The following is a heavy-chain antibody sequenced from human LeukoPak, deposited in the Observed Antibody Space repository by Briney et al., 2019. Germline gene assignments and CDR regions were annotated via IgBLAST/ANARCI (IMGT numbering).Heavy chain of an antibody. D-gene: IGHD3-22*01. CDR1: GGSISSYY. Sequence: SETLSLTCTVSGGSISSYYWSWIRQPPGKGLEWIGYIYYSGSTNYNPSLKSRVTISVDTSKNQFSLKLSSVTAADTAVYYCARALRYDSSGYYPIFDYWGQRTLVTVSS. J-gene: IGHJ4*02. CDR3: ARALRYDSSGYYPIFDY. CDR2: IYYSGST. V-gene: IGHV4-59*08.